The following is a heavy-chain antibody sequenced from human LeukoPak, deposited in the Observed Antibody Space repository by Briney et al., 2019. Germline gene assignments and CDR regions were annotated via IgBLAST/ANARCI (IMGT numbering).Heavy chain of an antibody. J-gene: IGHJ4*02. Sequence: PGGSLRLSCAASGFTFSSYAMSWVRQAPGKGLEWVSAISGSGGSTYYADSVKGRFTISRDNSKNTLYLQMNSLRAEDTALYYCAKDMGYSGYDSWFGYWGQGTLVTVSS. CDR2: ISGSGGST. CDR1: GFTFSSYA. V-gene: IGHV3-23*01. D-gene: IGHD5-12*01. CDR3: AKDMGYSGYDSWFGY.